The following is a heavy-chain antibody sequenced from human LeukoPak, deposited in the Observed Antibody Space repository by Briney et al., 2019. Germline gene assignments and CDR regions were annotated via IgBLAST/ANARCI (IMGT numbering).Heavy chain of an antibody. CDR2: IYYSGST. J-gene: IGHJ4*02. CDR1: GGSISSSSYY. CDR3: ARGYSSGWSGWYFDY. Sequence: PSETLSLTCTVSGGSISSSSYYWGWIRQPPGKGLEWIGSIYYSGSTYYNPSLKSRVTISVDTSKIQFSLKLSSVTAADTAVYYCARGYSSGWSGWYFDYWGQGTLVTVSS. D-gene: IGHD6-19*01. V-gene: IGHV4-39*01.